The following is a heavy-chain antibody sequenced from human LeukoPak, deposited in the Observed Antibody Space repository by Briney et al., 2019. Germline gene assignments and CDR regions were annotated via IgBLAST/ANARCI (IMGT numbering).Heavy chain of an antibody. CDR2: IDTDGSST. Sequence: GGTLRLSCAASGFTFSNHWMYWVRQGPGKGLVWISDIDTDGSSTNYADSVKGRFTISRDNAKNTLHLQMNSLGAADTAVYYCVRALGDYWGQGDYWGQGTLVTVSS. CDR1: GFTFSNHW. V-gene: IGHV3-74*01. CDR3: VRALGDYWGQGDY. J-gene: IGHJ4*02. D-gene: IGHD3-16*01.